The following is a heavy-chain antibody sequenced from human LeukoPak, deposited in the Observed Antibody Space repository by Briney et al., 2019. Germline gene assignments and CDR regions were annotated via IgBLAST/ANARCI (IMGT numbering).Heavy chain of an antibody. Sequence: ASVKVSCKASGYTFTDYYMHWVRQAPGQGFEWMGWINPNDGDTNYAQKFQGRVTMTRDTSISTAHMEVSRLRSDDTAVYYCARANFLYCSSSACLFDYWGQGTLVTVSS. CDR3: ARANFLYCSSSACLFDY. J-gene: IGHJ4*02. D-gene: IGHD2-2*01. CDR2: INPNDGDT. CDR1: GYTFTDYY. V-gene: IGHV1-2*02.